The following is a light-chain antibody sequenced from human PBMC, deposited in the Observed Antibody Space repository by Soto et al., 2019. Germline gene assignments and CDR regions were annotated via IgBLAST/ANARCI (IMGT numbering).Light chain of an antibody. CDR2: DVS. CDR3: SSYTSSSILSV. Sequence: QSALTQPASVSGSPGQSITISCTGTSSDVGGYNYVSWYQQHPGKAPKLMIYDVSNRPSGVSNRFSGSKSSNTASLTISGLQAEDEADYYCSSYTSSSILSVFGTGTKDTVL. V-gene: IGLV2-14*01. CDR1: SSDVGGYNY. J-gene: IGLJ1*01.